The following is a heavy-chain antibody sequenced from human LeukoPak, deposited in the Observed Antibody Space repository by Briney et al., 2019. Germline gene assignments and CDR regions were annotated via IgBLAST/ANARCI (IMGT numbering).Heavy chain of an antibody. CDR2: ISSSSSTI. D-gene: IGHD6-19*01. CDR3: AREAVTPRVDFDY. J-gene: IGHJ4*02. CDR1: GFTFSSYS. Sequence: GGSLRLSCAASGFTFSSYSMNWVRQAPGKGLEWVSYISSSSSTIYYADSVKGRFTISRDNAKNSLYLQMNSLRAGDTAVYYCAREAVTPRVDFDYWGQGTLVTVSS. V-gene: IGHV3-48*04.